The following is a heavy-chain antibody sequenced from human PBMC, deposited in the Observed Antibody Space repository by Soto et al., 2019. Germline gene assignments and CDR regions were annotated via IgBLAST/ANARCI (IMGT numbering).Heavy chain of an antibody. V-gene: IGHV1-24*01. CDR1: GYTLTELS. Sequence: ASVKGSCNVSGYTLTELSMHWVRQAPGKGLERMGGFDPEDGETIYAQKFQGRVTMTEDTSTDTAYMELSSLRSEDTAVYYCATDRYDYIWGSSRPVLYYWGQGTLVTVSS. D-gene: IGHD3-16*01. CDR2: FDPEDGET. J-gene: IGHJ4*02. CDR3: ATDRYDYIWGSSRPVLYY.